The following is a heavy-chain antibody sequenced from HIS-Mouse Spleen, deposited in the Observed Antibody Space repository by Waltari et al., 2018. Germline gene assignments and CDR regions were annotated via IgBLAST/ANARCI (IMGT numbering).Heavy chain of an antibody. CDR3: ARDGYSGYGHDAFDI. CDR2: IYSSGST. Sequence: QLQLQESRPGLVKPQETLSLTCTVSGGSISRSTYYWGWIRQPPGKGLEWIGSIYSSGSTYYNPSLKSRVTISVDTSKNQFSLKLSSVTAADTAVYYCARDGYSGYGHDAFDIWGQGTMVTVSS. V-gene: IGHV4-39*07. CDR1: GGSISRSTYY. D-gene: IGHD5-12*01. J-gene: IGHJ3*02.